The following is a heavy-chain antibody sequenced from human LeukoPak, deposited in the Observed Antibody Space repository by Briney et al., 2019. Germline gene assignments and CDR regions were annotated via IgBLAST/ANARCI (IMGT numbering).Heavy chain of an antibody. J-gene: IGHJ4*02. D-gene: IGHD1-26*01. CDR3: ARVEVGGRYSKLDY. CDR2: INEDGSRQ. Sequence: PGGSLRVSCAASGFTSSSYWMHWVRQAPGKGLVWVSRINEDGSRQTYADSVKGRFTISRDNAKNTLYLQMNSLRAEDTAVYYYARVEVGGRYSKLDYWGQGTLVTVSS. CDR1: GFTSSSYW. V-gene: IGHV3-74*01.